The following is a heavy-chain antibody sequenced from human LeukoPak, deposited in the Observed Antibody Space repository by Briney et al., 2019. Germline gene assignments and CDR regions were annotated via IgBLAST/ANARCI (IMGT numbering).Heavy chain of an antibody. D-gene: IGHD3-10*01. J-gene: IGHJ3*01. V-gene: IGHV3-30-3*01. CDR3: ARAQDKYHYGLL. CDR1: GFTFSSYA. Sequence: PGGSLRLSCAASGFTFSSYAMHWVRQAPGKGLEWVAVISYDGSNKYYADSVKGRFTISRDNSKNTLYLQMNSLRAEDTAVYYCARAQDKYHYGLLWGQGTMVTVSS. CDR2: ISYDGSNK.